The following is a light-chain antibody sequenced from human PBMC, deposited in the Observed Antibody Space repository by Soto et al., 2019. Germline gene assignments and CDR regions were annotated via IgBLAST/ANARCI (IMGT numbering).Light chain of an antibody. CDR1: ESISSY. J-gene: IGKJ2*01. CDR3: QQGYSTPYT. V-gene: IGKV1-39*01. Sequence: DIQMTQSPSSLSASVGDRVTITCRASESISSYVNWYQQKPGKAPKLLIYAASSLQSGVTSRFSGSGSGTDFTLTISTLQPEDFAAYYCQQGYSTPYTFGEGTQVEVK. CDR2: AAS.